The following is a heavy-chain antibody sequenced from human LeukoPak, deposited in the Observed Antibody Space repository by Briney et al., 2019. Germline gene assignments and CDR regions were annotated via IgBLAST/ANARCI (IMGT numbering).Heavy chain of an antibody. CDR1: NGSFSGYY. V-gene: IGHV4-34*01. J-gene: IGHJ4*02. CDR3: ARRLVDSSASQVSDH. CDR2: INDSGVT. Sequence: PSETLSLTCAVHNGSFSGYYWTWIRQAPGKGLEWIGEINDSGVTNCNPSLESRVILSVDTSKNQFSLRLSSVTAADTAVYYCARRLVDSSASQVSDHWGQGTLVTVSS. D-gene: IGHD2-2*01.